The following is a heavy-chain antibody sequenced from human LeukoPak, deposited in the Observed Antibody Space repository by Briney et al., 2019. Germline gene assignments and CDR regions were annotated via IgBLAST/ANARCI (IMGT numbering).Heavy chain of an antibody. D-gene: IGHD3-10*01. CDR3: ARGIIDCYYYYMDV. CDR2: IYTSGYT. V-gene: IGHV4-61*02. Sequence: PSQTLSLICTVSGDSISSSYYWSWIRQPAGKGLEWVGRIYTSGYTNYNPSLKSRVTISVDTSKNQFSLKLSSVTAADTAVYYCARGIIDCYYYYMDVWGKGTTVTVSS. J-gene: IGHJ6*03. CDR1: GDSISSSYY.